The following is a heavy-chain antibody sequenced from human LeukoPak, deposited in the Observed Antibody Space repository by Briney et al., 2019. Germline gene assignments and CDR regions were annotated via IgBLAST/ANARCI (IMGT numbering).Heavy chain of an antibody. CDR3: ASSRRLEWLYYFDY. CDR1: GESFSGNF. Sequence: SETLSLTCAVSGESFSGNFWTWIRQSPGKGLEWIGEIDNNGITNYNRSLKSRVTISVDTSQNQFSLKLSSVTAADTAVYYCASSRRLEWLYYFDYWGQGTLVTVSS. J-gene: IGHJ4*02. V-gene: IGHV4-34*01. CDR2: IDNNGIT. D-gene: IGHD3-3*01.